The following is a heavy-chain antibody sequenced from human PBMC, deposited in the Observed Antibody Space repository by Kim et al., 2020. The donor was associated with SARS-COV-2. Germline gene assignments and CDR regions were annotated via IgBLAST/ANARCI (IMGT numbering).Heavy chain of an antibody. CDR2: IIPIFGTA. Sequence: SVKVSCKASGGTFSSYAISWVRQAPGQGLEWMGGIIPIFGTANYAQKFQGRVTITADESTSTSYMELSSLRSEDTAVYYCASPDYGDYNPGYYYGMDVWGQGTTVTVSS. CDR3: ASPDYGDYNPGYYYGMDV. V-gene: IGHV1-69*13. J-gene: IGHJ6*02. CDR1: GGTFSSYA. D-gene: IGHD4-17*01.